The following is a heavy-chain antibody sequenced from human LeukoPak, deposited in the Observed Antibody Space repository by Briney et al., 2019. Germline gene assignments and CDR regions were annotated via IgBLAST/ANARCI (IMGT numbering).Heavy chain of an antibody. J-gene: IGHJ5*02. CDR2: INPNSGGT. CDR1: GYTFTGYY. V-gene: IGHV1-2*02. CDR3: ARGLFFDFWSGYYENWFDP. Sequence: ASVKVSCKASGYTFTGYYMHWVRQAPGQGLEWMGWINPNSGGTNYAQKFQGRVTMTRDTTISTAYMKLSRLRSDDTAVYYCARGLFFDFWSGYYENWFDPWGQGTLVTVSS. D-gene: IGHD3-3*01.